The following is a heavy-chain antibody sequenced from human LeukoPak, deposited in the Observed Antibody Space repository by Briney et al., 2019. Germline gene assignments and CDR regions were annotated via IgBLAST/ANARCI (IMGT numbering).Heavy chain of an antibody. CDR2: IRSSSSTI. V-gene: IGHV3-48*04. CDR3: ARAYCSSTRCYSGWFGESHDAFDI. D-gene: IGHD2-2*01. CDR1: VFTFSSYS. J-gene: IGHJ3*02. Sequence: GRSLRLSCAASVFTFSSYSMNGVRQAPGKGLERVSYIRSSSSTIYYAYSVKGRFTLSRDNAKNSLYLQMNRLRAEEKAVYYSARAYCSSTRCYSGWFGESHDAFDISGQGTMVTVSS.